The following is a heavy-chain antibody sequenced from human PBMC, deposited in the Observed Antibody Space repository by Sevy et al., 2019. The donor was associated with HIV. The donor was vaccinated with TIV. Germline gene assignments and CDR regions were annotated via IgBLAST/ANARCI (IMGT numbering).Heavy chain of an antibody. CDR1: GFTFSSYD. V-gene: IGHV3-13*01. D-gene: IGHD6-19*01. J-gene: IGHJ4*02. CDR2: IGTAGDT. Sequence: GGSLRLSCAASGFTFSSYDMHWVRQATGKCLEWVSAIGTAGDTYYPGSVKGRFTISRENAKNSLYPQMNSLRVGDTAVYYCARAYSSGWYDYWGQGTLVTVSS. CDR3: ARAYSSGWYDY.